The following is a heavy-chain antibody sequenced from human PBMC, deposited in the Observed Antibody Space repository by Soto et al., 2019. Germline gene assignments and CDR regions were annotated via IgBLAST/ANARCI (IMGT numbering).Heavy chain of an antibody. J-gene: IGHJ6*02. Sequence: QLQLQESGPGLVKPSETLSLTCTVAGGSIRSSSYYWGWIRQPPGKGLEWIGSIFYRGTTFYTPSLKSRVTISVDTSKNQFSLKLSAVTAADTAVYYCARRVIVATLDVWGHGTTVTVSS. CDR3: ARRVIVATLDV. CDR1: GGSIRSSSYY. V-gene: IGHV4-39*01. CDR2: IFYRGTT. D-gene: IGHD5-12*01.